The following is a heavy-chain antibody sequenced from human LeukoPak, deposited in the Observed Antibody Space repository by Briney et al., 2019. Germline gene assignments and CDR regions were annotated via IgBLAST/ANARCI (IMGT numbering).Heavy chain of an antibody. D-gene: IGHD6-19*01. CDR1: AFTFSNAW. Sequence: GGSLRLSCAASAFTFSNAWMSWVRQAPGKGLEWVGRIKSKTDGGTTDYAAPVKGRFTISRDDSKNTLYLQMNSLKTEDTAVYYCAREGGWYVFDYWGQGTLVTVSS. V-gene: IGHV3-15*01. CDR3: AREGGWYVFDY. CDR2: IKSKTDGGTT. J-gene: IGHJ4*02.